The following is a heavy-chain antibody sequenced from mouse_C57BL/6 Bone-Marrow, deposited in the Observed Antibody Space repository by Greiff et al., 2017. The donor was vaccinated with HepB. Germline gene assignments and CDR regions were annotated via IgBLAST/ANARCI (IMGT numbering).Heavy chain of an antibody. D-gene: IGHD2-4*01. V-gene: IGHV5-12*01. J-gene: IGHJ2*01. CDR1: GFTFSDYY. CDR2: ISNGGGST. CDR3: ARAYDYDYFDY. Sequence: EVQRVESGGGLVQPGGSLKLSCAASGFTFSDYYMYWVRQTPEKRLEWVAYISNGGGSTYYPDTVKGRFTISRDNAKNTLYLQMSRLKSEDTAMYYCARAYDYDYFDYWGQGTTLTVSS.